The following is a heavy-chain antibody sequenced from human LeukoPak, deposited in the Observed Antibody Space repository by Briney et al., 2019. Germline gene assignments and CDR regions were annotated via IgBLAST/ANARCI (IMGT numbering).Heavy chain of an antibody. V-gene: IGHV3-23*01. D-gene: IGHD3-10*01. Sequence: PGASLRLSCAASGFTFSSYAMSWVRQAPGKGLEWVSAISGSGGSTYYADSVKAWFTISRDNSKNTLYLQMNSLRAEDTAVYYCAKRDYGSGSYPFDYWGQGTLVTVSS. CDR3: AKRDYGSGSYPFDY. CDR1: GFTFSSYA. CDR2: ISGSGGST. J-gene: IGHJ4*02.